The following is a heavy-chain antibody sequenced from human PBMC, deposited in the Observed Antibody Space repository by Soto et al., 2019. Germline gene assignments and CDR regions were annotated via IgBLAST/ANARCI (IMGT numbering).Heavy chain of an antibody. Sequence: EVQVVESGGGLVQLGGSLRLSCSFTFSMYSMNWVRQAPGKGLEWVASISSGGSYIKYADSVKGRFTISRDNAKNSVSLQMNSLRVDDTAVYFCTRDQGGSYDSWFDPWGQGTLVTVSS. D-gene: IGHD1-26*01. CDR2: ISSGGSYI. CDR1: FTFSMYS. J-gene: IGHJ5*02. V-gene: IGHV3-21*01. CDR3: TRDQGGSYDSWFDP.